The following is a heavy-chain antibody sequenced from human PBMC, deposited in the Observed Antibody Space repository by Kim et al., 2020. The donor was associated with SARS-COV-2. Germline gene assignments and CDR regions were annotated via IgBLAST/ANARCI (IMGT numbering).Heavy chain of an antibody. CDR1: GFTVSSNY. J-gene: IGHJ5*02. V-gene: IGHV3-53*01. Sequence: GGSLRLSCAASGFTVSSNYMSWVRQAPGKGLEWVSVIYSGGSTYYADSVKGRFTISRDNSKNTLYLQMNSLRAEDTAVYYCARVHVGMYYDFWSGYSPGWFDPWGQGTLVTVSS. CDR2: IYSGGST. D-gene: IGHD3-3*01. CDR3: ARVHVGMYYDFWSGYSPGWFDP.